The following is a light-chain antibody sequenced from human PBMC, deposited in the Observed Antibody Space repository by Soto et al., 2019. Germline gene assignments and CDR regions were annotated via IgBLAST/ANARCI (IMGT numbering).Light chain of an antibody. Sequence: EIVLTQSPGTLSLSPGERATLSCRASQSVSSSYLAWYQQKPGQAPRLLIYGASSRATGIPDWLSGSGSGTDFTLTISRLEPEDFAVYYCQQYGSSPWTFGQGTKVEIK. V-gene: IGKV3-20*01. CDR3: QQYGSSPWT. CDR1: QSVSSSY. CDR2: GAS. J-gene: IGKJ1*01.